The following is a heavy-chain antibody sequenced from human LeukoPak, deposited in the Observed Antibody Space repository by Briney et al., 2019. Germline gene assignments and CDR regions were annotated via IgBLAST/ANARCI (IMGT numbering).Heavy chain of an antibody. Sequence: ASVKVSCKASGYTFTGDYMHWVRQAPGHGLEWMGRINPNSGGTNYAQKFQGRVTMTRDTSISTAYMELSRLRSDDTAVYYCARGPLGYCSSTSCYVPRQPRYYYYYMDVWGKGTTVTVSS. CDR2: INPNSGGT. J-gene: IGHJ6*03. D-gene: IGHD2-2*01. CDR1: GYTFTGDY. CDR3: ARGPLGYCSSTSCYVPRQPRYYYYYMDV. V-gene: IGHV1-2*06.